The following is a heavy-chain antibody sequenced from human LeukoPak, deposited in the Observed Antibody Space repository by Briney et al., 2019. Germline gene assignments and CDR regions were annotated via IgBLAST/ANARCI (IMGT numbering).Heavy chain of an antibody. CDR3: ARDFLRGAPDYLDL. CDR2: IGYDGVNK. V-gene: IGHV3-30*04. D-gene: IGHD3-10*01. Sequence: GGSLRLSCTASGFTFSSYPFHWVRQAPGKGLQWVAVIGYDGVNKFYTDSVKGRFTISRDDSKSTLYLQMDSLRADDTAVYYCARDFLRGAPDYLDLWGQGTLVNVSS. J-gene: IGHJ4*02. CDR1: GFTFSSYP.